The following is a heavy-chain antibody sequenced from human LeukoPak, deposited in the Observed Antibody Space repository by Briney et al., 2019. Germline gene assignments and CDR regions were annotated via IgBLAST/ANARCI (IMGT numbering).Heavy chain of an antibody. CDR3: AKDLSVVVVAASDY. J-gene: IGHJ4*02. CDR2: ISASGGST. CDR1: GFTFSSYG. V-gene: IGHV3-23*01. Sequence: GGSLRLSCAASGFTFSSYGMSWVRQAPGKGLEWVSGISASGGSTYYADSVKGRFTISRDNSKNTLYLQMNSLRAEDTAVYYCAKDLSVVVVAASDYWGQGTLVTVSS. D-gene: IGHD2-15*01.